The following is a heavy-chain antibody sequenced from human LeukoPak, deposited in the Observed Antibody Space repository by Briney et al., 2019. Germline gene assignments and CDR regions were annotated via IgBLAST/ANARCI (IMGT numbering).Heavy chain of an antibody. CDR2: IWYDGSKK. J-gene: IGHJ4*02. D-gene: IGHD2-2*01. CDR1: GFTFTSWG. Sequence: GGSLRLSCATSGFTFTSWGMHWVRQAPDKGLEWVAVIWYDGSKKYYADSVKGRFTISRDISKNTLYLQMNSLRAEDTAVYYCAKGVGYCSSTSCYSYLDFWGQGTLVTVSS. CDR3: AKGVGYCSSTSCYSYLDF. V-gene: IGHV3-33*06.